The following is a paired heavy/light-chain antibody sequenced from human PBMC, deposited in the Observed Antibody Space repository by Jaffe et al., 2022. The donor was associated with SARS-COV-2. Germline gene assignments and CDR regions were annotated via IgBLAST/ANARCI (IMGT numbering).Light chain of an antibody. CDR3: CSYAGSSPYV. CDR2: EVS. J-gene: IGLJ1*01. Sequence: QSALTQPASVSGSPGQSITISCTGTSSDVGSYNLVSWYQQHPGKAPKLMIYEVSKRPSGVSNRFSGSKSGNTASLTISGLQAEDEADYYCCSYAGSSPYVFGTGTKVTVL. V-gene: IGLV2-23*02. CDR1: SSDVGSYNL.
Heavy chain of an antibody. V-gene: IGHV3-23*01. D-gene: IGHD6-6*01. CDR1: GFTFSSYA. Sequence: EVQLLESGGGLVQPGGSLRLSCAASGFTFSSYAMSWVRQAPGKGLEWVSAISGSGGSTYYADSVKGRFTISRDNSKNTLYLQMNSLRAEDTAVYYCAKDQEYSSYFPTSYGMDVWGQGTTVTVSS. CDR2: ISGSGGST. CDR3: AKDQEYSSYFPTSYGMDV. J-gene: IGHJ6*02.